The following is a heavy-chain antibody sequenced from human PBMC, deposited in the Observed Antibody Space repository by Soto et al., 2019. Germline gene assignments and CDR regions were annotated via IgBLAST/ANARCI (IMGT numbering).Heavy chain of an antibody. CDR2: IWYDGSNK. Sequence: GGSLRLSCASSGFTFSSYGMHGVRQAPGKGLEWVAVIWYDGSNKYYADSVKGRFTISRDNSKNTLYLKMNSLRAEDTAVYYCARDGYISQLGAFDIWGQGTMVTVSS. J-gene: IGHJ3*02. CDR1: GFTFSSYG. D-gene: IGHD6-13*01. V-gene: IGHV3-33*01. CDR3: ARDGYISQLGAFDI.